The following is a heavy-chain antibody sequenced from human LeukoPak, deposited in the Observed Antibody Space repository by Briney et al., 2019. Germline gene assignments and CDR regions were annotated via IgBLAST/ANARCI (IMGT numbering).Heavy chain of an antibody. CDR3: ARVGSIVGVVNRMYYFDY. V-gene: IGHV1-69*04. D-gene: IGHD3-3*01. CDR2: IIPILGIA. J-gene: IGHJ4*02. Sequence: SSVKVSCKASGGIFRSYDIRWVRQAPGQGLEWVGGIIPILGIANYAQEFQGRVTITADKSTSRAYIELSSLRSEDTAVYYCARVGSIVGVVNRMYYFDYWGQGTLVTVSS. CDR1: GGIFRSYD.